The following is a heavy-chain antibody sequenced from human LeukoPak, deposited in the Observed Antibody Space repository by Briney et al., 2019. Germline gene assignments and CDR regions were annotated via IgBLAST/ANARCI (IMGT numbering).Heavy chain of an antibody. D-gene: IGHD3-22*01. J-gene: IGHJ3*02. CDR2: ILWNDDK. Sequence: SGPTLVKPTQTLTLTCSFSGFSLSTTGVGVGWIRQPPGKALEWLAVILWNDDKRYSPSLKSRLTISKGTSKNHVVLMMTNMDPVDTATYYCAHKKNYYDSSGYQSDGFDIWGQGTMVTVSP. CDR3: AHKKNYYDSSGYQSDGFDI. V-gene: IGHV2-5*01. CDR1: GFSLSTTGVG.